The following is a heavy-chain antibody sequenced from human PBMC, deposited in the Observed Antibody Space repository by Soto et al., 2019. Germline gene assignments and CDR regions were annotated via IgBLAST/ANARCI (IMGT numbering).Heavy chain of an antibody. J-gene: IGHJ6*02. CDR1: GFTFSSYG. CDR3: GSGGFGELSIGMDV. D-gene: IGHD3-10*01. Sequence: QVQLVESGRGVVQPGRSLRLSCAASGFTFSSYGMHWVRQAPGQGLGWVAVISYDGSNKYYADSVKGRFTISRDNSKNTLYMQMNYLIVEDTDVYYCGSGGFGELSIGMDVLGQGTTVTVSS. V-gene: IGHV3-30*03. CDR2: ISYDGSNK.